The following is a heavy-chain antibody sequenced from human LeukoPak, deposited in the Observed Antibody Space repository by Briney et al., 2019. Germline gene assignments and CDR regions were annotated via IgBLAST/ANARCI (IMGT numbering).Heavy chain of an antibody. CDR3: ARGGDGYGFDY. D-gene: IGHD5-24*01. J-gene: IGHJ4*02. V-gene: IGHV4-61*05. CDR2: IYTSGST. CDR1: GGSISTSNYY. Sequence: SETLSLTCTVSGGSISTSNYYWGWIRQPPGKGLEWIGRIYTSGSTNYNPSLKSRVTMSVDTSKNQFSLKLSSVTAADTAVYYCARGGDGYGFDYWGQGTLVTVSS.